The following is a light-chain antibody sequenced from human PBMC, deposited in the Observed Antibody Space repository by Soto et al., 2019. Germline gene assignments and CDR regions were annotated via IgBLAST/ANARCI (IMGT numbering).Light chain of an antibody. Sequence: EIVLTQSPGTVSLSPGERATLSCRASQSVSSNYLAWYQQKPGQAPRLLIYGASSRATGIPDRFSGSGSGTDFTLTISRLEPEDFAVYYCQQYGGLPRTSGQGTKVEIK. CDR1: QSVSSNY. CDR2: GAS. J-gene: IGKJ1*01. CDR3: QQYGGLPRT. V-gene: IGKV3-20*01.